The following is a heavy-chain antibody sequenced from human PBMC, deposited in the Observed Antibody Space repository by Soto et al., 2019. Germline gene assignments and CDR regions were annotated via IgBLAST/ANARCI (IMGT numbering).Heavy chain of an antibody. V-gene: IGHV1-8*01. J-gene: IGHJ5*02. CDR1: GYTFTDYD. CDR3: ARVAVAARPRWYNWFDP. D-gene: IGHD2-15*01. Sequence: QEQLVQSGAEVKKPGASVKVSCKTSGYTFTDYDINWVRQATGQGLEWIGWMNPNSGETGYPQKFQGRVTMTRSASLSTAYLELSSLRSEDTAVYYCARVAVAARPRWYNWFDPWGQGTLVTVSS. CDR2: MNPNSGET.